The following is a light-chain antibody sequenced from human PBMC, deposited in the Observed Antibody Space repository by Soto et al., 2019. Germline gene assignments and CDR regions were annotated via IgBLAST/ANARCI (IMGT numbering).Light chain of an antibody. V-gene: IGKV3-15*01. Sequence: EILMTQSPATLSVSPGERVILSCRASQSVGSTLAWYQQKPGQAPRLLIRGASTRATGVPARFSGSWSGTEFLLTISSLQSEDFAVYYCQQYSTSLTFGGGTTLEIK. CDR1: QSVGST. CDR3: QQYSTSLT. J-gene: IGKJ4*02. CDR2: GAS.